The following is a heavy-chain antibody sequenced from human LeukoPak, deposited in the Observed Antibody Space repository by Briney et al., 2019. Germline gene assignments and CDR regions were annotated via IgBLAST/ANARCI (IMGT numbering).Heavy chain of an antibody. CDR3: ARDKAATRTNWFDP. CDR1: GGSISSGSYY. J-gene: IGHJ5*02. D-gene: IGHD2-15*01. V-gene: IGHV4-61*02. CDR2: IYTSGST. Sequence: PSQTLSLTCTVSGGSISSGSYYWSWIRQPAGKGLEWIGRIYTSGSTNYNPSLKSRVTISVDTSKNQFSLKLSSVTAADTAAYYCARDKAATRTNWFDPWGQGTLVTVSS.